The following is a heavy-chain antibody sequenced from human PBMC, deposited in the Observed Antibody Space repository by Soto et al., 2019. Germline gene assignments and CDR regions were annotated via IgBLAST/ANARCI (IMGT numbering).Heavy chain of an antibody. CDR2: ISYDGSNK. D-gene: IGHD3-10*01. CDR3: AKEQARFLWFGESLPPNYYYGMDV. Sequence: GGALRLSFAASGFTFSSDGSHWVRQAPGKGLGWVAVISYDGSNKYYADYVKGRFTISRDNSENTLYLQMNSLRAEDTAVYYCAKEQARFLWFGESLPPNYYYGMDVWGQGTTVTVSS. J-gene: IGHJ6*02. CDR1: GFTFSSDG. V-gene: IGHV3-30*18.